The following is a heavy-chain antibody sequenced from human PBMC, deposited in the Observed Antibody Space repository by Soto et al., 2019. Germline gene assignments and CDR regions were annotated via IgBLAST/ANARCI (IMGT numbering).Heavy chain of an antibody. CDR2: IWYDGSNK. D-gene: IGHD6-19*01. J-gene: IGHJ3*02. CDR3: ARDRGYSSGWIDAFDI. V-gene: IGHV3-33*01. CDR1: GFTFSSYG. Sequence: QVQLVESGGGVVQPGRSLRLSCAASGFTFSSYGMHWVRQAPGKGLEWVAVIWYDGSNKYYADSVKGRFTISRDNSKNTLYLQMNSLRAEDTAVYYCARDRGYSSGWIDAFDIWGQGTMVTVSS.